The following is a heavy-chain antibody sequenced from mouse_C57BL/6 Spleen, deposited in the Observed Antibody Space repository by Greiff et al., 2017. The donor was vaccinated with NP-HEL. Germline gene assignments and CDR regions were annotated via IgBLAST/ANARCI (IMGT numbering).Heavy chain of an antibody. CDR3: ARTARIKY. V-gene: IGHV3-2*02. CDR2: ISYSGSS. Sequence: EVQLQQSGPGLVKPSQSLSLTCTVTGYSITSGYGWNWIRQFPGNKLKWMGYISYSGSSNYNPSLKSRISITRDTSKNQFFLQLNSVTTEDTATYYCARTARIKYWGQGTTLTVSS. CDR1: GYSITSGYG. D-gene: IGHD1-2*01. J-gene: IGHJ2*01.